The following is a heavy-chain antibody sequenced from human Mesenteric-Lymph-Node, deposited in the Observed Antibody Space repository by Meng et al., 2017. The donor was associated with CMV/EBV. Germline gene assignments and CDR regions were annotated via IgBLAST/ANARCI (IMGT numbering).Heavy chain of an antibody. V-gene: IGHV1-8*01. CDR3: ARDLSWNYAGSADP. CDR2: MNPHIIYT. D-gene: IGHD1-7*01. J-gene: IGHJ5*02. CDR1: GYIFTSYD. Sequence: ASGYIFTSYDINCVRQATGQGLECMGWMNPHIIYTASTQKFQGRVTMTRNTSISTAYMELSSLRSEDTAVYYCARDLSWNYAGSADPWGQGTLVTVSS.